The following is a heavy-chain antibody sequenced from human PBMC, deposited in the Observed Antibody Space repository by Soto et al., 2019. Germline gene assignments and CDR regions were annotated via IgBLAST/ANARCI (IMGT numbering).Heavy chain of an antibody. CDR1: GASISSGDYY. D-gene: IGHD5-12*01. J-gene: IGHJ4*02. Sequence: SETLSLTCTVSGASISSGDYYWSWIRQPPGKGLEWIGYIYYTGNTVFNPSLKSRVSISVDTSKNQFSLKLNPVTAADKAVYYCSSLPDGYTSGLDYWGQGTLVTVSS. CDR3: SSLPDGYTSGLDY. CDR2: IYYTGNT. V-gene: IGHV4-30-4*01.